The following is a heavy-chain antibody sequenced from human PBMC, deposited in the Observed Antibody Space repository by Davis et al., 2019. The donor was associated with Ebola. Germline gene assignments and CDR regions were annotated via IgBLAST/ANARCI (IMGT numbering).Heavy chain of an antibody. J-gene: IGHJ4*02. Sequence: GESLKISCAASRFTFSTYGMHWVRQAPGRGLEWVAFIRNDGSNKYYADSVKGRFTISRDNSRNTLYLQMNSLRAEDTAVYYCAKDYMDYWGQGTLVTVSS. V-gene: IGHV3-30*02. CDR2: IRNDGSNK. CDR3: AKDYMDY. CDR1: RFTFSTYG.